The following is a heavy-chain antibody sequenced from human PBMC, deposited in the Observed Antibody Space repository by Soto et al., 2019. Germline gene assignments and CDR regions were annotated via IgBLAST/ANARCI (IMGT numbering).Heavy chain of an antibody. CDR2: ISGSGGST. V-gene: IGHV3-23*01. D-gene: IGHD5-12*01. Sequence: GGSLRLSCAASGFTFSSYAMSWVRQAPGKGLEWVSAISGSGGSTYYADPVKGRFTISRDNSKNTLYLQMNSLRAEDTAVYYCAKHSQYSGYDLGEYYFDYWGQGTLVTVSS. CDR3: AKHSQYSGYDLGEYYFDY. J-gene: IGHJ4*02. CDR1: GFTFSSYA.